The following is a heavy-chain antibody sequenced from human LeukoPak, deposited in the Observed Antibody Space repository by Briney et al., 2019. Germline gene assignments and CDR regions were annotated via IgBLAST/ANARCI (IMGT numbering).Heavy chain of an antibody. V-gene: IGHV3-74*01. Sequence: GGSLRLSCAASGFTFSNYWMHWVRQAPGKGLVWVSRINSDGINTSYADSVKGRFTISRDNAKNTLNLQMNSLRVEDTAVYYCAKRMDYFDYWGQGTLVTVSS. D-gene: IGHD2-15*01. CDR1: GFTFSNYW. CDR3: AKRMDYFDY. J-gene: IGHJ4*02. CDR2: INSDGINT.